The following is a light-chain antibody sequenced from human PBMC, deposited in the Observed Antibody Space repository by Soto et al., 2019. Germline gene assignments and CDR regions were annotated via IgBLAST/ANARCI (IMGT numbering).Light chain of an antibody. CDR3: QQNNNWPPIT. Sequence: DIQMTQSASSLSASVGDRVTITCRASQSISNYLNWYQQKPGKAPNLLIHAASSLQSGVPPRFSGSGSGTEFTLTISSLQSEDFAVYYCQQNNNWPPITFGQGTRLEIK. CDR2: AAS. CDR1: QSISNY. V-gene: IGKV1-39*01. J-gene: IGKJ5*01.